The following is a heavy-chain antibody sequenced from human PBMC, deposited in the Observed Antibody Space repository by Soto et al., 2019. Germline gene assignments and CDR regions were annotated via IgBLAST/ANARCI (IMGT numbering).Heavy chain of an antibody. CDR3: ATLTYTSGLDY. CDR2: ISTYNGNT. J-gene: IGHJ4*02. Sequence: QVQLVQSGAEVQKPGASVKVSCKASGYTFTSHGIGWVRQAPGQGLEWMGWISTYNGNTNYAQKLQGRGTMTTDTSTSTAYMEVRSLRSDDTAVYYCATLTYTSGLDYWGQGTLLTVAS. V-gene: IGHV1-18*01. CDR1: GYTFTSHG. D-gene: IGHD6-19*01.